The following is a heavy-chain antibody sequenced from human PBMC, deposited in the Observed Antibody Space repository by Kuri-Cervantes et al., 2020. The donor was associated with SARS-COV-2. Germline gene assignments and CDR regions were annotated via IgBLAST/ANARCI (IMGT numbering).Heavy chain of an antibody. D-gene: IGHD5-12*01. Sequence: GESLKISCAASGFTFNTYAMNWVRQAPGKGLEWVSGISGSGGSTYNADSVKGRFTISRDNAKNSLYLQMNSLRAEDTAVYYCAKDGSPVATTPFYYGMDVWGRGTTVTVSS. J-gene: IGHJ6*02. CDR2: ISGSGGST. V-gene: IGHV3-23*01. CDR1: GFTFNTYA. CDR3: AKDGSPVATTPFYYGMDV.